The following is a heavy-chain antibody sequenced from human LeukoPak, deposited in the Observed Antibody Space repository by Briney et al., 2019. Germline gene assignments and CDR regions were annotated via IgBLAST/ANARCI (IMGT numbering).Heavy chain of an antibody. CDR1: GFSFGDYA. V-gene: IGHV3-49*04. J-gene: IGHJ4*01. Sequence: GSLRLSCTTSGFSFGDYAMSWVRQAPGKGLGWVGFIRSKAYGATTEYAASVKGRFTISRDDSKDIAYLQMSSLKTEDSAVYYCSNLSTGDSDYWGHGTLVTVSS. CDR2: IRSKAYGATT. CDR3: SNLSTGDSDY. D-gene: IGHD7-27*01.